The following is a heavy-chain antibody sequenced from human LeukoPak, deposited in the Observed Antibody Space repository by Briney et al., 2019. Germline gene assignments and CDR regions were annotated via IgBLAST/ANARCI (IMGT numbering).Heavy chain of an antibody. V-gene: IGHV4-34*01. J-gene: IGHJ3*02. CDR2: INHSGST. Sequence: SETLSLTCSVSGGSISSSGYYWSWIRQPPGKGLEWIGEINHSGSTNYNPSLKSRVTISVDTSKNQFSLKLSSVTAADTAVYYCARWLQPEDAFDIWGQGTMVTVSS. CDR3: ARWLQPEDAFDI. CDR1: GGSISSSGYY. D-gene: IGHD5-24*01.